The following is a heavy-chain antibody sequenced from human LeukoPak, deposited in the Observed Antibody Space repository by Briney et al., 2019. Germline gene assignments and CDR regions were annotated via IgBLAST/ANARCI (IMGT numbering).Heavy chain of an antibody. V-gene: IGHV3-74*01. CDR3: SRGSGSYGLYYYYYYMDV. CDR1: GFTFSSYW. CDR2: INSDGSST. Sequence: GGSLRLSCAASGFTFSSYWMHWVRQAPGKGLVWVSRINSDGSSTSYADSVKGRFTISRDNAKNTLYLQVNSLRAEDTAVYYCSRGSGSYGLYYYYYYMDVWGKGTTVTISS. J-gene: IGHJ6*03. D-gene: IGHD3-10*01.